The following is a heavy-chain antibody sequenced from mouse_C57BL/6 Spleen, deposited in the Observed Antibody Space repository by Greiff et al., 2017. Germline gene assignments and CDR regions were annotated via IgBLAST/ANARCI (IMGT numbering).Heavy chain of an antibody. Sequence: EVQLQQSGPELVKPGASVKISCKASGYTFTDYYMNWVKQSHGKSLEWIGDINPNNGGTSYNQKFKGKATLTVDKSSSTAYMELRSLTSEDSAVYYCARRELYYGSSYWYFDVGGTGTTVTVSS. J-gene: IGHJ1*03. D-gene: IGHD1-1*01. V-gene: IGHV1-26*01. CDR2: INPNNGGT. CDR1: GYTFTDYY. CDR3: ARRELYYGSSYWYFDV.